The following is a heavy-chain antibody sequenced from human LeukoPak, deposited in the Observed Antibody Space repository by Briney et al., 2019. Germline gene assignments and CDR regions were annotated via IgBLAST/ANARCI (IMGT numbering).Heavy chain of an antibody. J-gene: IGHJ4*02. CDR3: ARADEYRSEYYFDN. Sequence: GASVKVSCKTSGYTFIGYYIHWVRQAPGQGLEWMGWINPNSGATNYAQSFQGRVTVTRDTSISTAYMELRSLISDDTAVYYCARADEYRSEYYFDNWGPGTLVTVSS. D-gene: IGHD6-6*01. CDR1: GYTFIGYY. CDR2: INPNSGAT. V-gene: IGHV1-2*02.